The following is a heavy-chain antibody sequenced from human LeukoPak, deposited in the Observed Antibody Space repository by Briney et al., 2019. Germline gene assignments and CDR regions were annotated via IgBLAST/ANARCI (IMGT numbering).Heavy chain of an antibody. Sequence: GGSLRLSCAASGFTFSDYYMGWIRQAPGKGLEWVARIKSKTDGGTTGYAAPVKGRFTISRDDSKTTLYLQMNSLRTEDTAVYYCTTDDPINVSWGQGTLVTVSS. V-gene: IGHV3-15*01. J-gene: IGHJ4*02. CDR2: IKSKTDGGTT. CDR3: TTDDPINVS. CDR1: GFTFSDYY.